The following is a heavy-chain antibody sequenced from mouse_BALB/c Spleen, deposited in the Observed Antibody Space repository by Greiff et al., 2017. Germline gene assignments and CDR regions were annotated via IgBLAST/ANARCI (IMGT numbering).Heavy chain of an antibody. CDR3: ARPLQGYFDV. V-gene: IGHV5-6*01. CDR2: ISSGGSYT. CDR1: GFTFSSYG. J-gene: IGHJ1*01. Sequence: EVQGVESGGDLVKPGGSLTLSCAASGFTFSSYGMSWVRQTPDKRLEWVATISSGGSYTYYPDSVKGRFTISRDNAKNTLYLQMSSLKSEDTAMYYCARPLQGYFDVWGAGTTVTVSS. D-gene: IGHD1-2*01.